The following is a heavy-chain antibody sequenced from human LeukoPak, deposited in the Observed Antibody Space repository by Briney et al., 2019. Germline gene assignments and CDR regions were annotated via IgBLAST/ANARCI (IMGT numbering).Heavy chain of an antibody. D-gene: IGHD3-22*01. Sequence: SETLSLTCTVSGGSISSYYWSWIRQPPGKGLEWIGYIYYSGSTNYNPSLKSRVTMSVDTSKNQFSLKLSSVTAADTAVYYCARDQFYYDSSGNQEHAFDIWGQGTMVTVSS. CDR1: GGSISSYY. J-gene: IGHJ3*02. CDR2: IYYSGST. CDR3: ARDQFYYDSSGNQEHAFDI. V-gene: IGHV4-59*12.